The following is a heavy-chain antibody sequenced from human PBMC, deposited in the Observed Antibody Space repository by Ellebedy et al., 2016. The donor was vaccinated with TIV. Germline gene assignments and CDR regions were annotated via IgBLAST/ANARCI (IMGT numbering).Heavy chain of an antibody. Sequence: AALVKVSCKASGYTLINHPVHWMRQAPGQSLEWMGWIITSNGGTRYSEKLQDRVTITRDTSANTVYMDLRSLGSEDTAVYYCARRGYGHKFDVWGQGTTVTVSS. V-gene: IGHV1-3*04. J-gene: IGHJ6*02. D-gene: IGHD5-24*01. CDR3: ARRGYGHKFDV. CDR1: GYTLINHP. CDR2: IITSNGGT.